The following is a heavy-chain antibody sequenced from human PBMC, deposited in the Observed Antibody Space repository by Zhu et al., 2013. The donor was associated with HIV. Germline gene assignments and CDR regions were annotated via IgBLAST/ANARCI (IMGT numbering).Heavy chain of an antibody. CDR1: GFTFSNYA. CDR3: ARGHWNRGTWGPYYFDY. D-gene: IGHD3-16*01. V-gene: IGHV1-3*01. J-gene: IGHJ4*02. CDR2: INVGDGNL. Sequence: QVQLVQSGAEVKKPEASVKVSCKGSGFTFSNYAMQWVRQAPGQRLEWMGWINVGDGNLKYSQNFQGRVTITRDTSASTVYMELSSLRSEDTAVYYCARGHWNRGTWGPYYFDYWGQGTLVTVSS.